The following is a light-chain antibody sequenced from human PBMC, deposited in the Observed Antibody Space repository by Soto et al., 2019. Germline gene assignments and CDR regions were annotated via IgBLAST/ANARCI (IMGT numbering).Light chain of an antibody. CDR3: SSFTSSSTSVV. J-gene: IGLJ2*01. Sequence: QSALTQPASVSGSPGQSITISCTGTSSDVGGSNYVSWYQQHPGKAPKLMIYDVRDRPSGISNRFSGSKSGNTASLTISGLQAEDEADYYCSSFTSSSTSVVFGGGTKVTVL. CDR2: DVR. CDR1: SSDVGGSNY. V-gene: IGLV2-14*01.